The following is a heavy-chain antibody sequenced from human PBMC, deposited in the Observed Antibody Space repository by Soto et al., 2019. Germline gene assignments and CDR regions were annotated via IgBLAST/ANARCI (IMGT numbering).Heavy chain of an antibody. CDR2: IGPGGRST. Sequence: PGGSLRISCAASGFTFSSYGMHWVRQAPGKGLEWVSTIGPGGRSTYSADSVKGRFTLSRDNSKNTLYLQMNSLRAEDTAVYYCAKIRPSIDYWGQGTLVTVSS. D-gene: IGHD3-16*01. CDR3: AKIRPSIDY. V-gene: IGHV3-23*01. CDR1: GFTFSSYG. J-gene: IGHJ4*02.